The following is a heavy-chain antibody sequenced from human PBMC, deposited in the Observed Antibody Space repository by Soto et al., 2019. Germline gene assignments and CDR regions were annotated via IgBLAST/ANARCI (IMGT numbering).Heavy chain of an antibody. D-gene: IGHD3-10*01. CDR3: VKNSGGFKT. CDR2: IDGSGGIT. Sequence: QLLQSGGGLVQPGGSLTLSCAASGLTFGTTDMSWVRQAPGEGLEWVSTIDGSGGITYYADPVKGRFTISRDNSRNTVYLQMNSLRGDDTALYYCVKNSGGFKTWGQGALVTVSS. CDR1: GLTFGTTD. J-gene: IGHJ5*02. V-gene: IGHV3-23*01.